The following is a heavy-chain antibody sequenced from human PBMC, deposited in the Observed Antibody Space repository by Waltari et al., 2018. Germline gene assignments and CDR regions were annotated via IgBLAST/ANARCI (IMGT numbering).Heavy chain of an antibody. D-gene: IGHD3-22*01. V-gene: IGHV3-30*01. CDR3: ARDAKDSSGYFNDAFDM. CDR1: VLPFSGYV. Sequence: QVRLVDSACSLFRPGMIMLCSCAASVLPFSGYVFQCVRQAPGKGLEWVGVISYDGSNKYYADYVKGRFTISRDNSKNTMYLQMNSLRTEDMAVYYCARDAKDSSGYFNDAFDMWGQGTMVTVS. J-gene: IGHJ3*02. CDR2: ISYDGSNK.